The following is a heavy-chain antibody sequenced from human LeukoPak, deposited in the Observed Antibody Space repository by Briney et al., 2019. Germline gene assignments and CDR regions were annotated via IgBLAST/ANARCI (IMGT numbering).Heavy chain of an antibody. V-gene: IGHV3-15*01. Sequence: GGSLRLSCAASGFTFSNAWMSWVRHTPGEGLECVGRIKSKTDGGTTDYAAPVKGRFTISRDASKNTLYLQLNSLKTADTAVYYCTGVLLWFGESHFDYWGQGTLVTVSS. J-gene: IGHJ4*02. CDR2: IKSKTDGGTT. CDR1: GFTFSNAW. CDR3: TGVLLWFGESHFDY. D-gene: IGHD3-10*01.